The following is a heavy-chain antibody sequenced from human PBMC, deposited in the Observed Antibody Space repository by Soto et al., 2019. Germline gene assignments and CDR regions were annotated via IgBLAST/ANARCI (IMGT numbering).Heavy chain of an antibody. CDR3: ARPTGGSSSGRYYYGMDV. J-gene: IGHJ6*02. CDR1: GGTFSSYA. D-gene: IGHD6-13*01. CDR2: IIPIFGTA. Sequence: QVQLVQSGAEVKKPGSSVKVSCKASGGTFSSYAISWVRQAPGQGLEWMGGIIPIFGTANYAQKFQGRVTIPADESTSTAYMELSSLRSEDTAVYYCARPTGGSSSGRYYYGMDVWGQGTTVTVSS. V-gene: IGHV1-69*01.